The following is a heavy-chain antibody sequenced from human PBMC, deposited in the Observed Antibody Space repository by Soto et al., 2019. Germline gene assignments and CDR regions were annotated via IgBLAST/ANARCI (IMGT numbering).Heavy chain of an antibody. CDR1: GGTFSSYA. CDR3: ARFTIFGVVHLLDLDV. Sequence: QVQLVQSGAEVKKPGSSVKVSCKASGGTFSSYAISWVRQAPGQGLEWMGGIIPIFGTANYAQKFQGRVTITADESTSPAYMELGSLSSEDTAVYYCARFTIFGVVHLLDLDVWGQGTTVTVSS. J-gene: IGHJ6*02. V-gene: IGHV1-69*01. D-gene: IGHD3-3*01. CDR2: IIPIFGTA.